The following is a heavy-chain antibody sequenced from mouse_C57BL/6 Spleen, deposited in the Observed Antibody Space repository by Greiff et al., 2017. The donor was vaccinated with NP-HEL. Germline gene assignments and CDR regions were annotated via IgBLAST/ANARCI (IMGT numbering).Heavy chain of an antibody. CDR1: GYTFTSYW. CDR2: IYPGNSDT. V-gene: IGHV1-5*01. Sequence: VQLQQSGTVLARPGASVKMSCKTSGYTFTSYWMNWVKQRTGQGLEWIGAIYPGNSDTSYNQKFKGKAKLTAVTSASTAYMELSSLTNEDSAVYYCTRADVSKGVAYWGQGTLVTVSA. CDR3: TRADVSKGVAY. J-gene: IGHJ3*01.